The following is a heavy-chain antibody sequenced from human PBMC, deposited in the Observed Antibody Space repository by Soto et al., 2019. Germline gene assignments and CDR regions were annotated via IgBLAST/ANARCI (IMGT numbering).Heavy chain of an antibody. CDR3: ARDRGTGDFWSGSFGY. V-gene: IGHV3-66*01. CDR1: GFTVSSNY. CDR2: IYSGGST. J-gene: IGHJ4*02. Sequence: GGSLRLSCAASGFTVSSNYMSWVRQAPGKGLEWVSVIYSGGSTYYADSVKGRFTISRDNSKNTLYLQMNSLRAEDTAVYYCARDRGTGDFWSGSFGYWGQGTLVTVSS. D-gene: IGHD3-3*01.